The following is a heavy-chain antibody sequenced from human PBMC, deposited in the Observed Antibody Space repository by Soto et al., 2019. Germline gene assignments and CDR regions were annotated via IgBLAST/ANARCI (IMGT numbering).Heavy chain of an antibody. CDR2: INHSGST. CDR3: ARGRDFWSGYRNYYYYYGMDV. CDR1: GGSFSGYY. D-gene: IGHD3-3*01. Sequence: SETLSLTCAVYGGSFSGYYWSWIRQPPGKGLEWIGEINHSGSTNYNPSLKSRVTISVDTSKNQFSLKLSSVAAADTAVYYCARGRDFWSGYRNYYYYYGMDVWGQGTTVTVSS. J-gene: IGHJ6*02. V-gene: IGHV4-34*01.